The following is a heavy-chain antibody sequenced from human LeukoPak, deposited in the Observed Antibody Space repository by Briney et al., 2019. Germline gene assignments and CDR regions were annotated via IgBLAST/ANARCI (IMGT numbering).Heavy chain of an antibody. D-gene: IGHD2-21*01. V-gene: IGHV4-30-4*08. CDR3: ARDVSSTLILDY. CDR1: GVSLSSGDYY. J-gene: IGHJ4*02. Sequence: PSQTLSLTCTVSGVSLSSGDYYWSWIRQPPGKGLEWIGYIYYSGNTYYNPSLKSRVTMSVDTSKNQFSLKLNSVTAADTAVYYCARDVSSTLILDYWGQGTLVTVSS. CDR2: IYYSGNT.